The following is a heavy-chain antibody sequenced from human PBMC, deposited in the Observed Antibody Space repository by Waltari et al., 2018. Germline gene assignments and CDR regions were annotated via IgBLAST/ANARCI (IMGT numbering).Heavy chain of an antibody. CDR3: ASPDTAMVIGDAFDI. CDR1: GYTFTGYY. J-gene: IGHJ3*02. D-gene: IGHD5-18*01. V-gene: IGHV1-2*02. Sequence: QVQLVQSGAEVKKPGASVKVSCKASGYTFTGYYMHWVRQAPGQGLEWMGWVNPNSGGTNYAQKFQGRVTMTRDTSISTAYRELCRLRSDDTAVYYCASPDTAMVIGDAFDIWGQGTMVTVSS. CDR2: VNPNSGGT.